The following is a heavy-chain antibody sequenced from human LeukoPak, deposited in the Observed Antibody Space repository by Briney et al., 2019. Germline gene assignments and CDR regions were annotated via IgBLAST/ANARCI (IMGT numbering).Heavy chain of an antibody. CDR1: GYTFSDYW. Sequence: GESLKTSCKASGYTFSDYWIGWARQMPGKGLEWMGIIYSGDSDTRYSPSFEGQVTMSVDKSITTAYLQWSSLKASDTAIYYCARSPTYGSGLDYWGQGTLVTVSS. CDR3: ARSPTYGSGLDY. J-gene: IGHJ4*02. CDR2: IYSGDSDT. V-gene: IGHV5-51*01. D-gene: IGHD3-10*01.